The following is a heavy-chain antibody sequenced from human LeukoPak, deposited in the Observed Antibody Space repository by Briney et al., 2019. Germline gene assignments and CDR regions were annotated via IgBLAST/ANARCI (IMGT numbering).Heavy chain of an antibody. CDR1: GFTFSSYS. J-gene: IGHJ6*02. V-gene: IGHV3-21*01. Sequence: GGSLRLSCAASGFTFSSYSMNWVRQAPGKGLEWVSSISSSSSYIYYADSVKGRFTISRDNSKNTLYLQMNSLRAEDTAVYYCAKVLALPQSSYGMDVWGQGTTVTVSS. CDR2: ISSSSSYI. CDR3: AKVLALPQSSYGMDV. D-gene: IGHD3-3*01.